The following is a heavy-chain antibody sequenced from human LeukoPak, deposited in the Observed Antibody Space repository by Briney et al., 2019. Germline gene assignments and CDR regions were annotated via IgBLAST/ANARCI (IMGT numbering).Heavy chain of an antibody. CDR1: GASISSHY. D-gene: IGHD3-22*01. V-gene: IGHV4-59*11. CDR2: IHYSGST. J-gene: IGHJ4*02. Sequence: KPSETLSLTCSVSGASISSHYWSWIRQPPGKGLEWIGYIHYSGSTNYNPSLKSRVTISVDTSKNQFSLKLSSVTAADTAVYYCARLVTYYYDSSGYPNRIFDYWGQGTLVTVSS. CDR3: ARLVTYYYDSSGYPNRIFDY.